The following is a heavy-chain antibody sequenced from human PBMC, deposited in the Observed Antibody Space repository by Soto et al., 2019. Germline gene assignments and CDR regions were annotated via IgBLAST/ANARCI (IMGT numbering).Heavy chain of an antibody. CDR2: IYYSGST. Sequence: SETLSLTCTVSGGSISSYYWSWIRQPPGKGLEWIGYIYYSGSTNYNPSLKSRVTISVDTSKNQFSLKLSSVTAADTAVYYCAGDFYVEEGDAFDIWGQGTMVTVSS. CDR1: GGSISSYY. CDR3: AGDFYVEEGDAFDI. D-gene: IGHD3-10*02. V-gene: IGHV4-59*01. J-gene: IGHJ3*02.